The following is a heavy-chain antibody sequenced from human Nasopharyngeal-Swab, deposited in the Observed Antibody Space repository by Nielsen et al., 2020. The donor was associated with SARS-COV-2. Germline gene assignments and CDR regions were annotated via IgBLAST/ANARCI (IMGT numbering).Heavy chain of an antibody. CDR3: ARDGVLTIFGVWRAPGSEYYFDY. CDR2: INPSGGST. Sequence: ASVKVSCKASGSTFTSYYMHWVRQAPGQGLEWMGIINPSGGSTSYAQKFQGRVTMTRDTSTSTVYTELSSLRSEDTAVYYCARDGVLTIFGVWRAPGSEYYFDYWGQGTLVTVSS. J-gene: IGHJ4*02. D-gene: IGHD3-3*01. V-gene: IGHV1-46*01. CDR1: GSTFTSYY.